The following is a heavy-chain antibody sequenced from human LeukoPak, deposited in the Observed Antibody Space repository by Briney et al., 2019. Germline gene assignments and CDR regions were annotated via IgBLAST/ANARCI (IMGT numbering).Heavy chain of an antibody. V-gene: IGHV3-23*01. CDR3: AKGPYCSSTSCYTIGSFDY. J-gene: IGHJ4*02. CDR1: GFTFSSYA. Sequence: AGGSLRLSCAASGFTFSSYAMSWVRQASGKGLEWVSAISGSSGSTYYADSVKGRFTISRDNSKNTLYLQMNSLRAEDTAVYYCAKGPYCSSTSCYTIGSFDYWGQGTLVTVSS. D-gene: IGHD2-2*02. CDR2: ISGSSGST.